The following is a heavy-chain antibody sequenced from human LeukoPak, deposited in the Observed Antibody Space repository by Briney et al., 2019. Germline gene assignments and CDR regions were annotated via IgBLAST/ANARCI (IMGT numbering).Heavy chain of an antibody. J-gene: IGHJ3*02. CDR2: INPNSGGT. Sequence: ASVKVSCKASGYTFTGYYMHWVRQAPGQGLEWMGWINPNSGGTNYAQKFQGRVTMTRDTSISTAYMELSRLRSDDTAVYYCARYVYCSSTSCYVMNAFDIWGQGTMVTVSS. D-gene: IGHD2-2*01. CDR3: ARYVYCSSTSCYVMNAFDI. V-gene: IGHV1-2*02. CDR1: GYTFTGYY.